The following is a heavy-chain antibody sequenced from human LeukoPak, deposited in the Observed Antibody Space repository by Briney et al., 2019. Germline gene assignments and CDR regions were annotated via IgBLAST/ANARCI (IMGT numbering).Heavy chain of an antibody. CDR2: IYHSGST. V-gene: IGHV4-38-2*02. J-gene: IGHJ4*02. D-gene: IGHD6-6*01. CDR1: GYSISSGYY. Sequence: SETLSLTCTVSGYSISSGYYWGWIRQPPGKGLEWIGSIYHSGSTYYNPSLKSRVTISVDTSKNQFSLKLSSVTAADTAVYYCARVLDSSSYYFDYWGQGTLVTVSS. CDR3: ARVLDSSSYYFDY.